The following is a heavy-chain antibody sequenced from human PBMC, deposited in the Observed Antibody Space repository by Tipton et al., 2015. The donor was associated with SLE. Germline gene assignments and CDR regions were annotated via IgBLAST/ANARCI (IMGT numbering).Heavy chain of an antibody. J-gene: IGHJ4*02. Sequence: TLSLTCTVSGGSISSSSYYWGWIRQPPGKGLEWIGYMSYSGNTYHNPSLKSRVTISVDTSKNQFSLKLSSVTAEDTAVYYCAREVSSVVRGVIRYWGQGTLVTVSS. CDR3: AREVSSVVRGVIRY. CDR2: MSYSGNT. V-gene: IGHV4-39*07. D-gene: IGHD3-10*01. CDR1: GGSISSSSYY.